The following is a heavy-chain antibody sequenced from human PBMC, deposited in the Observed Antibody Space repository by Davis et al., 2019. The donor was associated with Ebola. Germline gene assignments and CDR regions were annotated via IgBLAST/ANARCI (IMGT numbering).Heavy chain of an antibody. CDR1: GYTFTNYD. V-gene: IGHV1-8*01. J-gene: IGHJ6*02. Sequence: ASVKVSCKASGYTFTNYDINWVRQATGQGLEWMGWMNPNSGNTGYAQKFQGRVTMTRNTSISTAYMELSSLRSEDTAVYYCARWSSSSHGMDVWGQGTTVTVSS. CDR2: MNPNSGNT. CDR3: ARWSSSSHGMDV. D-gene: IGHD6-6*01.